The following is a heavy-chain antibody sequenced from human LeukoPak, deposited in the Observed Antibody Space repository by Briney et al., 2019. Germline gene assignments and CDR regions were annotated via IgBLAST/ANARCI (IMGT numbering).Heavy chain of an antibody. J-gene: IGHJ4*02. CDR3: AREVYGGVDY. Sequence: SETLSLTCTVSGGSISSYYWSWIRQPPGKRLEWIGYIYYSGSTNYNPSLKSRVTISVDTSKNQFSLKLSSVTAADTAVYYCAREVYGGVDYWGQGTLVTVSS. V-gene: IGHV4-59*01. D-gene: IGHD5/OR15-5a*01. CDR2: IYYSGST. CDR1: GGSISSYY.